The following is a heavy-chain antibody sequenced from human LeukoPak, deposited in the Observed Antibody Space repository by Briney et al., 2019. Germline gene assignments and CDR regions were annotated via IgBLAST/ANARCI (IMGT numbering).Heavy chain of an antibody. J-gene: IGHJ4*02. D-gene: IGHD3-9*01. CDR1: GGSISSYY. Sequence: PSETLSLTCTVSGGSISSYYWSWIRQPAGKGLEWIGRIYTSGSTNYNPSLKSRVTMSVDTSKNQFSLKLSSVTAADTAVYYCARVYYDILTGYYTFDYWGQGTLVTVSS. CDR3: ARVYYDILTGYYTFDY. V-gene: IGHV4-4*07. CDR2: IYTSGST.